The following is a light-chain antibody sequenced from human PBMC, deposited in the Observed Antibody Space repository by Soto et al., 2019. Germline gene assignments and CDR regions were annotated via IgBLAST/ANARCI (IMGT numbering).Light chain of an antibody. CDR2: SAS. CDR3: QKCNTAPLT. V-gene: IGKV1-27*01. J-gene: IGKJ5*01. CDR1: QDISVY. Sequence: DIQMTQSPSSLSASVGDRVTITCRASQDISVYLAWYQQKPGKVPKLLIYSASTLQSGVPSRFSGSGSGTDFTLNISSLQPEDVATYYCQKCNTAPLTFGQGTRLEI.